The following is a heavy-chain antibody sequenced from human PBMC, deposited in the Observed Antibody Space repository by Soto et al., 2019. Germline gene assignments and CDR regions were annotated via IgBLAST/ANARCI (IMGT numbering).Heavy chain of an antibody. Sequence: QVQLQQWGAGLLKPSETLSLTCAVYGGSFSGYYWSWIRQPPGKGLEWVGEINHSGSTNYNPSLTSRVTISVDTSKNQFSLKLSSVTAADTAVYYCARGPFTIFGVVIIQGYYYGMDVWGQGTTVTVSS. CDR1: GGSFSGYY. CDR3: ARGPFTIFGVVIIQGYYYGMDV. J-gene: IGHJ6*02. D-gene: IGHD3-3*01. CDR2: INHSGST. V-gene: IGHV4-34*01.